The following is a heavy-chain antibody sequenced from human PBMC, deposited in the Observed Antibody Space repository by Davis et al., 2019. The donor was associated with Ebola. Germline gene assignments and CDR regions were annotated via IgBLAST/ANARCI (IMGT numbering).Heavy chain of an antibody. CDR2: IYRDDST. CDR3: ARGNPNPYYYYMDV. J-gene: IGHJ6*03. CDR1: GFTISSSY. V-gene: IGHV3-53*01. Sequence: PGGSLRLSCAASGFTISSSYINWVRQSPGKGLEWVSIIYRDDSTYYADSVRGRFTISRDDSKNILYLQMNSLRAEDTAVYFCARGNPNPYYYYMDVWGNGTTVTVSS. D-gene: IGHD1-14*01.